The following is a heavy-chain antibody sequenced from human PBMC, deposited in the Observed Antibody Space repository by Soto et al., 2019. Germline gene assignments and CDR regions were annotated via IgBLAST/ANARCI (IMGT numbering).Heavy chain of an antibody. D-gene: IGHD2-2*01. Sequence: EVQLLESGGGLVQPGGSLRLSCAASGFTFNTYAMSWVRQAPGMGLEWVSFVSGGSSYIYYADSVKGRFTISRDNSKNTLYLQLNTLRVEDTAVYYCARLIRYGDPRYCSSTSCYLENYYYYGMDVWGQGTTVTVSS. J-gene: IGHJ6*02. V-gene: IGHV3-23*01. CDR3: ARLIRYGDPRYCSSTSCYLENYYYYGMDV. CDR2: VSGGSSYI. CDR1: GFTFNTYA.